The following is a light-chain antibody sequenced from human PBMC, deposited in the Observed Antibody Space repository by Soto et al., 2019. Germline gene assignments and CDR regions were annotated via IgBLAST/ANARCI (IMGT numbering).Light chain of an antibody. CDR1: QSTGTW. J-gene: IGKJ1*01. CDR3: QHYNSYSEA. CDR2: KGA. Sequence: DIQMTQSPSFLSASGGSRVTITCRASQSTGTWSACYQQKPGKAPKILIHKGAVLESGVPSRISGSGSGTGYTLTISSLQPDDFATYYGQHYNSYSEAFGQGTKVDI. V-gene: IGKV1-5*03.